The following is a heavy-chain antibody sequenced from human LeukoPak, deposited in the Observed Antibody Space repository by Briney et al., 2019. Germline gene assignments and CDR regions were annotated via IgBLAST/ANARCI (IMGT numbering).Heavy chain of an antibody. CDR2: INHSGST. CDR3: ARHKKDWYYYGSGSYLNAFDI. Sequence: PSETLSLTCAVYGGSFSGYYWSWIRQPPGKGLEWIGEINHSGSTNYNPSLKSRVTISVDTSKNQFSLKLSSVTAADTAVYYCARHKKDWYYYGSGSYLNAFDIWGQGTMVTVSS. CDR1: GGSFSGYY. J-gene: IGHJ3*02. V-gene: IGHV4-34*01. D-gene: IGHD3-10*01.